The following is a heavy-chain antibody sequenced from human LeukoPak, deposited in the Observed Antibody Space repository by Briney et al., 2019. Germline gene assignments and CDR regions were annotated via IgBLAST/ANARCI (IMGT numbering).Heavy chain of an antibody. Sequence: GASVKVSCKASGYIFTSNGINWVRQAPGQGLEWMGWINTHNGNTDYAQKLQGRVTMTTDTSTTTAYMELRSLRSDDTAVYYCARGLAVAGVGVDHWGQGTLVTVSS. V-gene: IGHV1-18*01. J-gene: IGHJ4*02. CDR2: INTHNGNT. CDR1: GYIFTSNG. CDR3: ARGLAVAGVGVDH. D-gene: IGHD6-19*01.